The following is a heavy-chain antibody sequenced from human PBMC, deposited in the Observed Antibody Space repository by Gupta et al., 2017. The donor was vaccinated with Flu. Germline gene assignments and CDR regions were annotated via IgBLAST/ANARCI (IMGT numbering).Heavy chain of an antibody. Sequence: QVQLVQSGAEVKKPGSSVTVSCKASVGTFSSYAISWVRQAPGQGLEWMGGIIPIFGTANYAQKFQGRVTITADESTSTAYMELSSLRSEDTAVYYCARDPYYYDSSGYSHYFDYWGQGTLVTVSS. D-gene: IGHD3-22*01. CDR2: IIPIFGTA. CDR3: ARDPYYYDSSGYSHYFDY. J-gene: IGHJ4*02. CDR1: VGTFSSYA. V-gene: IGHV1-69*01.